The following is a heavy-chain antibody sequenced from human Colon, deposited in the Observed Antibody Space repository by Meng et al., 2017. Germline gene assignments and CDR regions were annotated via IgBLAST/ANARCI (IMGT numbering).Heavy chain of an antibody. CDR3: ARGYYDSSGYGYWYFDL. V-gene: IGHV4-30-4*01. Sequence: QLQESRPGLVKPSHVPSPLCTVFGGCTISGDYYWSWIRQPPGKGLEWIGYIYYSGSTYYSPSLKSRVTISVDTSKNQFSLKLSSVTAADTAVYYCARGYYDSSGYGYWYFDLWGRGTLVTVSS. CDR1: GGCTISGDYY. J-gene: IGHJ2*01. D-gene: IGHD3-22*01. CDR2: IYYSGST.